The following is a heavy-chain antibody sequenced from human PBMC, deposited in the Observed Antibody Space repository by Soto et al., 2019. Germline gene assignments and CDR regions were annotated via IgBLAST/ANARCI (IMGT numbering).Heavy chain of an antibody. CDR2: MNRAATST. Sequence: LSESGGDLLQPGGSLTLSCAASGFILSSYPMTWVRQAPGRGLEWVSSMNRAATSTSYADAVKGRFTTSRDDSQNTLFLHINTLRPEDTAVYFCARGGADHYENGMDVGGQGTTVIVSS. CDR1: GFILSSYP. V-gene: IGHV3-23*05. D-gene: IGHD3-22*01. J-gene: IGHJ6*02. CDR3: ARGGADHYENGMDV.